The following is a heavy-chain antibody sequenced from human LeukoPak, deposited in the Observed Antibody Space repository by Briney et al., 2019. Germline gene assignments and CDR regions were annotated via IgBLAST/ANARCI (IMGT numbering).Heavy chain of an antibody. D-gene: IGHD3-10*01. CDR2: ISGSGGST. CDR1: GFTFSSYA. V-gene: IGHV3-23*01. CDR3: AKEGITMVRGVSNFDY. J-gene: IGHJ4*02. Sequence: GGSLRLSCAASGFTFSSYAMSWVRQAPRKGLEWVSAISGSGGSTYYADSVKGRFTISRDNSKNTLYLQMNSLRAEDTAVYYCAKEGITMVRGVSNFDYWGQGTLVTVSS.